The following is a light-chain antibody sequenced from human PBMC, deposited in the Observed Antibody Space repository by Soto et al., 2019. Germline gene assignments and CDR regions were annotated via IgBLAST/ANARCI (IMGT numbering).Light chain of an antibody. CDR1: SSDVGGYNY. Sequence: QSALTQPASVSGSPGQSITISCTGTSSDVGGYNYVSWYQQQPGKAPKLMIYEVSNRPSGVSNRFSGSKSGNTASLTISGLQAEDAAYYYCSSYTRSSTLVFGTGTKVTVL. J-gene: IGLJ1*01. V-gene: IGLV2-14*01. CDR2: EVS. CDR3: SSYTRSSTLV.